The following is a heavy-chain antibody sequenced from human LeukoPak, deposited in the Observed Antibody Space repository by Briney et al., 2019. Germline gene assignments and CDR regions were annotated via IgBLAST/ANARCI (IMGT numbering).Heavy chain of an antibody. Sequence: ASVKVSCKASGGTFSSYAISWVRQAPGQGLEWMGRIIPILGIANYAQKFQGRVTITADKSTSTAYMELSSLRSEDTAVCYCARDAVRGVTDYWGQGTLVTVSS. D-gene: IGHD3-10*01. CDR3: ARDAVRGVTDY. CDR1: GGTFSSYA. CDR2: IIPILGIA. J-gene: IGHJ4*02. V-gene: IGHV1-69*04.